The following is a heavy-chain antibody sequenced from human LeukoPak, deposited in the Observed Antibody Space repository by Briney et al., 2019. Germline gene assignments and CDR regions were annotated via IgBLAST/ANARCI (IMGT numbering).Heavy chain of an antibody. CDR1: GFTFSSYA. CDR3: ARDRPGDSVVGATDR. J-gene: IGHJ5*02. D-gene: IGHD1-26*01. V-gene: IGHV3-23*01. CDR2: ISGSGGST. Sequence: GGSLRLSCAASGFTFSSYAMSWVRQAPGKGLEWVSAISGSGGSTYYADSVKGRFTISRDDARNSLYLQMNSLRVEDTAVYYCARDRPGDSVVGATDRWGQGTLVTVSS.